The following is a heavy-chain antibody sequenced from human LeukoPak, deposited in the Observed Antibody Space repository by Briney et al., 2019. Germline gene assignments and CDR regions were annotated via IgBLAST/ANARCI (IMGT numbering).Heavy chain of an antibody. CDR3: SRHVNGYNSIDY. CDR2: IYYSGST. J-gene: IGHJ4*02. V-gene: IGHV4-39*01. D-gene: IGHD5-24*01. CDR1: GGSISSSSYY. Sequence: PSETLSLTCTVSGGSISSSSYYWGRIRQPPGKGLGWIGSIYYSGSTYYNPSLKSRVTISVDTSKNQFSLKLSSVTAADTAVYYWSRHVNGYNSIDYWGQGTLVTVSS.